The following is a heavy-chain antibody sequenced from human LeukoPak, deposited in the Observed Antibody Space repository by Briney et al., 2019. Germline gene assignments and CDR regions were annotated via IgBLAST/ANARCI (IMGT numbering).Heavy chain of an antibody. V-gene: IGHV3-30-3*01. D-gene: IGHD1-26*01. CDR2: ISYDGSNK. J-gene: IGHJ5*02. CDR3: ARDSPLIVGATTGFDP. CDR1: GFTFSSYA. Sequence: GGSLRLSCAASGFTFSSYAMHWVRQAPGKGLEWVAVISYDGSNKYYADSVKGRFTISRDNSKNTLYLQMNSLRAEDAAVYYCARDSPLIVGATTGFDPWGQGTLVTVSS.